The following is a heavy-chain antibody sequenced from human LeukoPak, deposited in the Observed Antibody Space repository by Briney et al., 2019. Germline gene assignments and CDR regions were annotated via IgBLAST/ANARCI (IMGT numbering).Heavy chain of an antibody. D-gene: IGHD1-7*01. Sequence: SETLSLTCTVSGGSISSYYWSWIRQPPGKGLEWIGYIYYSGSTNYNPSLKSRVTISVDTSKNQFSLKLCSVTAADTAVYYCARGGLYNWNYSDYYYYYMDVWGKGTTVTVSS. CDR3: ARGGLYNWNYSDYYYYYMDV. J-gene: IGHJ6*03. V-gene: IGHV4-59*01. CDR1: GGSISSYY. CDR2: IYYSGST.